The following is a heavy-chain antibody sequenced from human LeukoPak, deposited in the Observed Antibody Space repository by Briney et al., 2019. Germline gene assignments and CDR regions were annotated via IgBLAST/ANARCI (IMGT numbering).Heavy chain of an antibody. CDR3: AKGYCSSTSGCSEGF. Sequence: PGGSLRLSCAASGFSFSSYSMNWVRQAPGKGLEWVSSISGSGTNTYYADSAKGRFTVSRDNSKNTVYLQMNSLRGDDTAAYYCAKGYCSSTSGCSEGFWGQGTLVTVSS. J-gene: IGHJ4*02. V-gene: IGHV3-23*01. CDR1: GFSFSSYS. CDR2: ISGSGTNT. D-gene: IGHD2-2*01.